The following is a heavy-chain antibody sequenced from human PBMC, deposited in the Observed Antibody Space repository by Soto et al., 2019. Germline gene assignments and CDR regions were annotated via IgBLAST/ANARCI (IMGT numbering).Heavy chain of an antibody. CDR3: ARDVGPNTLDY. CDR1: GFIFITSW. J-gene: IGHJ4*02. Sequence: WGSLRLSCEASGFIFITSWITLVRQPPLKGLEWVASINVDGGEIYYVGSVRGRFTVSRDNAKNALYLQMNSLRAEDTAVYYCARDVGPNTLDYWGQGTLVTVSS. V-gene: IGHV3-7*03. CDR2: INVDGGEI.